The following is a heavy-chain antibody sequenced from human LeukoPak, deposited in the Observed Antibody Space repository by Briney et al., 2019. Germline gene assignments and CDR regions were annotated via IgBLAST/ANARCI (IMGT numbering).Heavy chain of an antibody. J-gene: IGHJ3*02. CDR1: GYTFTSYG. CDR3: AKALLGYCSSTSCYMRGSFDI. Sequence: ASVKVSCKASGYTFTSYGISWVRQAPGQGLEWMGWMNPNSGNTGYAQKFQGRVTITRNTSISTAYMELSSLRSEDTAVYYCAKALLGYCSSTSCYMRGSFDIWGQGTMVTVSS. CDR2: MNPNSGNT. D-gene: IGHD2-2*02. V-gene: IGHV1-8*03.